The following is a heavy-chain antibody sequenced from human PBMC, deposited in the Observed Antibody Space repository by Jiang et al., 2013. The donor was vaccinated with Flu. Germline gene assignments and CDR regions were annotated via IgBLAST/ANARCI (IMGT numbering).Heavy chain of an antibody. CDR3: ARQRGWLSTFFEY. J-gene: IGHJ4*02. Sequence: KPTQTLTLTCTFSGFSLNTSGMSVSWIRQPPGKAPEWLARIDWDDEKYYTTSLQTRLTISKDTSKNQVVLTMTKVDPVDTATYYCARQRGWLSTFFEYWGQGILVTVSS. D-gene: IGHD6-19*01. V-gene: IGHV2-70*11. CDR1: GFSLNTSGMS. CDR2: IDWDDEK.